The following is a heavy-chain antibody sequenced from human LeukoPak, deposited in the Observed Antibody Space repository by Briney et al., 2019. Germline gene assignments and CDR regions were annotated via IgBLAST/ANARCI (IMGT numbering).Heavy chain of an antibody. D-gene: IGHD3-10*01. CDR3: ARVRFGELLWNYYFDY. Sequence: ASVTVSCKASRYTFTSYGISWVRQAPGKGLEWMGWISAYNGNTNYAQKLQGRVTMTTDTSTSTAYMELRSLRSDDTAVYYCARVRFGELLWNYYFDYWGQGTLVTVSS. CDR1: RYTFTSYG. CDR2: ISAYNGNT. J-gene: IGHJ4*02. V-gene: IGHV1-18*01.